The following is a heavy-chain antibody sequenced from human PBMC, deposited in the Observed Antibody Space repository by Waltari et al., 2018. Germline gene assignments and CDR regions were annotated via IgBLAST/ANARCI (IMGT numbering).Heavy chain of an antibody. V-gene: IGHV1-24*01. CDR1: GQSLSESS. CDR3: ALDREYEGWFDP. CDR2: YDPEDGET. D-gene: IGHD6-6*01. J-gene: IGHJ5*02. Sequence: QVQLVQSGAEVRKPGASVKVSCNVSGQSLSESSIHWVRQAPGKGPERMGGYDPEDGETTYEQKFKGRLSMTEDTDTAYMELTSLQSDDTAVYYCALDREYEGWFDPWGQGTLVTVSS.